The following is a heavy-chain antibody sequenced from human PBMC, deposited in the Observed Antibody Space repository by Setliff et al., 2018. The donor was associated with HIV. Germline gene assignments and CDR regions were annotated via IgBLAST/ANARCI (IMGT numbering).Heavy chain of an antibody. V-gene: IGHV1-69*06. D-gene: IGHD1-1*01. J-gene: IGHJ6*03. Sequence: GASVKVSCKASGGTFSSYAISWVRQAPGQGLEWMGRIIPIFGTANYAQKFQGRVTTTADKSTSTAYMELSSLRSEDTAVYYCARNPQPTGTPDYYYYYYMDVWGKGTTVTGSS. CDR1: GGTFSSYA. CDR2: IIPIFGTA. CDR3: ARNPQPTGTPDYYYYYYMDV.